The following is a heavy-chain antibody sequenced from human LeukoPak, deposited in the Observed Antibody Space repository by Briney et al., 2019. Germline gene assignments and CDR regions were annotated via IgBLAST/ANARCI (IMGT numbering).Heavy chain of an antibody. D-gene: IGHD3-16*01. CDR3: AKFLNVWGSNYPITDSYYSSGMEV. CDR1: GFTFSSYG. Sequence: GGSLRLSCAASGFTFSSYGMHWVRQAPGKGLEWVAVISYDGSNKYYADSVKGRFTISRDNSKNTLYLQMNSLRAEDTAVYYCAKFLNVWGSNYPITDSYYSSGMEVWGQGPTVPVSS. CDR2: ISYDGSNK. V-gene: IGHV3-30*18. J-gene: IGHJ6*02.